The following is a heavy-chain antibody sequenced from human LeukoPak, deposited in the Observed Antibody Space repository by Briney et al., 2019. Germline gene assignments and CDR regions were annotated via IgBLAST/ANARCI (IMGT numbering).Heavy chain of an antibody. CDR3: ARDLYGSGSYYLLDY. CDR2: IKQDGSEK. D-gene: IGHD3-10*01. CDR1: GFTCGSYW. V-gene: IGHV3-7*05. Sequence: GGSLRLSCAASGFTCGSYWMSWVRQAPGKGREWVANIKQDGSEKYYVDSVKGRFTISRDNAKKSLYLQMNSLRAEDTAVYYCARDLYGSGSYYLLDYWGQGTLVTVSS. J-gene: IGHJ4*02.